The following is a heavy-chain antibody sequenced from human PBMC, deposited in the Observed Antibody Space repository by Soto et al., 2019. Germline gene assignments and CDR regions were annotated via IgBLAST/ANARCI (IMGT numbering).Heavy chain of an antibody. J-gene: IGHJ5*02. CDR1: GYTFTGYY. Sequence: ASVKVSCKASGYTFTGYYMHWVRQAPGQGLEWMGWINPDSGGTNYAQKFQGWVTMTRDTSTSTAYMELSSLRSDDTAVYYCARVGIAVAGREFDPWGQGTLVTVSS. D-gene: IGHD6-19*01. CDR2: INPDSGGT. V-gene: IGHV1-2*04. CDR3: ARVGIAVAGREFDP.